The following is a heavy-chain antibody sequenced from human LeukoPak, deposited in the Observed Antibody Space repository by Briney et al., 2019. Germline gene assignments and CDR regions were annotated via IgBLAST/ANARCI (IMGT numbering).Heavy chain of an antibody. D-gene: IGHD3-3*01. CDR2: IDARSGIT. CDR3: ARTYDFGRGPPGDAFDN. CDR1: GFTFTIFG. V-gene: IGHV3-48*01. Sequence: GGSLRLSCAASGFTFTIFGLYWVRQAPGKGPEWVSYIDARSGITFYADSVQGRFTLSRDNARESVFLQMDSLRVDDTAVYYCARTYDFGRGPPGDAFDNWGPGTWVIVSS. J-gene: IGHJ3*02.